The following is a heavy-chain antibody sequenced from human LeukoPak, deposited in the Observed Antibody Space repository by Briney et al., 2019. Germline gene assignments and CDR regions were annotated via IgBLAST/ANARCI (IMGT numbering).Heavy chain of an antibody. V-gene: IGHV4-59*08. Sequence: SETLSVTCTVSGGSISSNYWSWFRQPPGKGLEWIGYFCYSGSTNYNPSLKSRVTISVDTSKNQFSLKLNSVTAADTAVYYCARHAAQQLTPNDYWGQGTLVTVSS. CDR3: ARHAAQQLTPNDY. D-gene: IGHD6-13*01. J-gene: IGHJ4*02. CDR1: GGSISSNY. CDR2: FCYSGST.